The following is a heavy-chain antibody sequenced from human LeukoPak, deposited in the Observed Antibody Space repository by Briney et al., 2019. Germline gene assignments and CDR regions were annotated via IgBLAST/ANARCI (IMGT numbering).Heavy chain of an antibody. CDR1: GYTFTSYG. J-gene: IGHJ6*02. D-gene: IGHD1-7*01. V-gene: IGHV1-18*01. Sequence: ASVKVSCKAPGYTFTSYGISWVRQAPGQGLEWMGWISAYNGNTNYAQKLQGRVTMTTDTSTSTAYMELRSLRSDDTAVYYCARETGTTDAHYYYGMDVWGQGTTVTVSS. CDR3: ARETGTTDAHYYYGMDV. CDR2: ISAYNGNT.